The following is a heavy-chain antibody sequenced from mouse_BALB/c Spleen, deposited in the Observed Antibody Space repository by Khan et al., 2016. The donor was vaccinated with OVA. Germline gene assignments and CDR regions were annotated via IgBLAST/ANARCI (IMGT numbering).Heavy chain of an antibody. V-gene: IGHV1-62-2*01. CDR1: GYTFTEYI. CDR2: FYPGSGSI. J-gene: IGHJ4*01. Sequence: QVRLQQSGAELVKPGASVTLSCKASGYTFTEYIIHWLKQRSGQGLEWIGWFYPGSGSIQFNEKFKDKATLTADTSSSTVYMELSRLTSEDSAVYFCARHEAGNDGYYDYAMDYWGQGTSVTVSS. D-gene: IGHD2-3*01. CDR3: ARHEAGNDGYYDYAMDY.